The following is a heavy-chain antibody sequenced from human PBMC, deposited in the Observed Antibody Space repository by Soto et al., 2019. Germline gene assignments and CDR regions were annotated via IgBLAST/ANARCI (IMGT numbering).Heavy chain of an antibody. CDR1: GFTFSSFA. CDR3: ARQWAAAGTINY. D-gene: IGHD6-13*01. V-gene: IGHV3-30*04. Sequence: GGSLRLSCAASGFTFSSFAMHWVRQAPGKGLEWVAILSYDGRNKYYADSVKGRFTISRDNSKNTLYLQMNSLRAEDTAVYYCARQWAAAGTINYWGQGTLVTVSS. J-gene: IGHJ4*02. CDR2: LSYDGRNK.